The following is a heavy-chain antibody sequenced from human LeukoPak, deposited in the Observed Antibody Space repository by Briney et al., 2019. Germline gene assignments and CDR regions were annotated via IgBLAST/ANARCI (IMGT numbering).Heavy chain of an antibody. V-gene: IGHV1-8*01. CDR1: GYTFTSYD. CDR3: ARMVGAMTPFDY. CDR2: MNPNSGNT. Sequence: ASVKVSCKASGYTFTSYDINWVRQATGQGLEWMGWMNPNSGNTGYAQKFQGSVTMTRNTSISTAYMELSSLRSEDTAVYYCARMVGAMTPFDYWGQGTLVTVSS. J-gene: IGHJ4*02. D-gene: IGHD1-26*01.